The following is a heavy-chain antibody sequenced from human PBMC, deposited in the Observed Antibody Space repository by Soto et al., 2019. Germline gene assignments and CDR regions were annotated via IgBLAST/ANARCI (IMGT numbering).Heavy chain of an antibody. Sequence: EXAVKVTIKASGGTFISYAIIWVRQAPGQGLEWMGGIIPIFGTANYAQKFQGRVTITADESTSTAYMELSSLRSEDTAVYYCARVVTTTANYYYYGMDVWGQGTTVTVSS. V-gene: IGHV1-69*01. J-gene: IGHJ6*02. CDR1: GGTFISYA. CDR2: IIPIFGTA. D-gene: IGHD4-4*01. CDR3: ARVVTTTANYYYYGMDV.